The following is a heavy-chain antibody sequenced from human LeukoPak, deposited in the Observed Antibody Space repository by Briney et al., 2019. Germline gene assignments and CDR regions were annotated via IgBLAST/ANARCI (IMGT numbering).Heavy chain of an antibody. Sequence: SETLSLTCTVSGGSISSSTYYWSWIRQPPGKGLEWIGHIYHGGSTNSNPSLKSRVAISGDTSKNQFSLRLSSVTAADTAVYYCAISGSPSYFDYWGQGTLVTVSS. CDR3: AISGSPSYFDY. V-gene: IGHV4-61*01. CDR1: GGSISSSTYY. D-gene: IGHD1-26*01. CDR2: IYHGGST. J-gene: IGHJ4*02.